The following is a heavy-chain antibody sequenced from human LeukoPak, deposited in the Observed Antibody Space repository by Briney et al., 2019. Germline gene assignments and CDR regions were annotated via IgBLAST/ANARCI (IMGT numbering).Heavy chain of an antibody. Sequence: NPGESLKISCKGSGYSFATYWIGWVRQMPGKGLELMGIIYPGDSDTRYSPSFQGRVTISADRSISTAYLQWSNLEASDTAVYFCARNALAATAIIGEHWFDPWGQGTLVTVSS. CDR3: ARNALAATAIIGEHWFDP. D-gene: IGHD6-13*01. V-gene: IGHV5-51*01. J-gene: IGHJ5*02. CDR1: GYSFATYW. CDR2: IYPGDSDT.